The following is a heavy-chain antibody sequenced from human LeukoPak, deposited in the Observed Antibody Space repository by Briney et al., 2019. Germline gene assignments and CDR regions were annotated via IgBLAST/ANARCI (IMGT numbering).Heavy chain of an antibody. CDR3: ARPLSYYYYYMDV. Sequence: PSETLSLTCTVSGGSISSSSYYWGWIRQPPGKGLEWIGSIYYSGSTYYNPSLKSRVTISVDTSKNQFSLKLSSVTAADTAVYYCARPLSYYYYYMDVWGKGTTVTVSS. CDR1: GGSISSSSYY. J-gene: IGHJ6*03. V-gene: IGHV4-39*01. CDR2: IYYSGST.